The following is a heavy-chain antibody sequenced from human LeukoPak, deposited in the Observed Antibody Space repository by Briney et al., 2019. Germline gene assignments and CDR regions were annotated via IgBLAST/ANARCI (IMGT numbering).Heavy chain of an antibody. CDR1: GGSISSYY. V-gene: IGHV4-59*08. J-gene: IGHJ5*02. CDR3: ARCVDTAPTVWFDP. Sequence: SETLSLTCTVSGGSISSYYWSWIRQPPGKGLEWIGYIYYSGSTNYNPSLKRRVTISVDTSKNQCSLKLSSVTAADTAVYYCARCVDTAPTVWFDPWGQGTLVTVSS. CDR2: IYYSGST. D-gene: IGHD5-18*01.